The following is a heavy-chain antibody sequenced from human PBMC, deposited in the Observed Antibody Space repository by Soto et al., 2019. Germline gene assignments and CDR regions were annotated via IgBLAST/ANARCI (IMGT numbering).Heavy chain of an antibody. D-gene: IGHD3-22*01. CDR1: GFTFSSYS. V-gene: IGHV3-48*02. J-gene: IGHJ1*01. CDR3: ARDRFDSSGYYYFFQH. Sequence: GGSLRLSCAASGFTFSSYSMNWVRQAPGKGLEWVSYISSSSTIYYADSVKGRFTISRDNAKNSLYLQMNSLRDEDTAVYYCARDRFDSSGYYYFFQHWGQGTLVTVSS. CDR2: ISSSSTI.